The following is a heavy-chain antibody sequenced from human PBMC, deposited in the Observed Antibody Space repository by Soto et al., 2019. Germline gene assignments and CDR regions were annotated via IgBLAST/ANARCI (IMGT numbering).Heavy chain of an antibody. CDR3: ALEGGGAIRRSYFDY. Sequence: GGSLRLSCAASGFIFSNYSMNWVRQAPGKGLEWVSYISGSMEWDSYISGSSSTIYYTDSVKGRFTISRDNAKNTLYLQMNSLRAEDTAVYYCALEGGGAIRRSYFDYWGQGTLVTVSS. J-gene: IGHJ4*02. CDR1: GFIFSNYS. D-gene: IGHD1-1*01. V-gene: IGHV3-48*01. CDR2: ISGSMEWDSYISGSSSTI.